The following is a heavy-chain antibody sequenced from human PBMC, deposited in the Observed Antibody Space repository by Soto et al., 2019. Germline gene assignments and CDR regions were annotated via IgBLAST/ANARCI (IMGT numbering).Heavy chain of an antibody. J-gene: IGHJ6*02. V-gene: IGHV1-69*06. CDR2: IIPISGAA. CDR1: GGTFSNYV. CDR3: AREEGLLWFGNYYYGMDV. D-gene: IGHD3-10*01. Sequence: GASVKVSCKASGGTFSNYVVNWVRQAPGQGLEWMGRIIPISGAANYAQKFQGRVTITADKSTSTSYMELSSLRSEDTAVYYCAREEGLLWFGNYYYGMDVWGQGTTVTVSS.